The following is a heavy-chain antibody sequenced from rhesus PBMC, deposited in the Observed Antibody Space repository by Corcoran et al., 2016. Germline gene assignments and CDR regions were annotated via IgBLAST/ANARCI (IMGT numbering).Heavy chain of an antibody. J-gene: IGHJ6*01. Sequence: QVQLQESGPGLVKPSETLSLTCAVSGGSISGYYYWSWTRQPPGKGLGWIGGIYGSGGSNDLNPSLTSRVTLSVDTSKNQFSLTLSSVTAADTAVYYCARGDVSWNYGLYSWGQGVVVTVSS. CDR3: ARGDVSWNYGLYS. D-gene: IGHD1-1-1*01. V-gene: IGHV4S14*01. CDR2: IYGSGGSN. CDR1: GGSISGYYY.